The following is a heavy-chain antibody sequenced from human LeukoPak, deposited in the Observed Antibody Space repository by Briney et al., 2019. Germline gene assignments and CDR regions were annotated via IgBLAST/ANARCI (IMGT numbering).Heavy chain of an antibody. Sequence: SSPTLVNPTQTLTLTCTFSGFSLSTSGMRVSWIRQPPGKALEWLARIDWDDDKFYNTSLKTRLTISKDTSKNQVVLTMTNMDPVDTATYYCARHDPATGLRYDYWGQGALVTVSS. CDR3: ARHDPATGLRYDY. D-gene: IGHD6-25*01. CDR1: GFSLSTSGMR. V-gene: IGHV2-70*04. J-gene: IGHJ4*02. CDR2: IDWDDDK.